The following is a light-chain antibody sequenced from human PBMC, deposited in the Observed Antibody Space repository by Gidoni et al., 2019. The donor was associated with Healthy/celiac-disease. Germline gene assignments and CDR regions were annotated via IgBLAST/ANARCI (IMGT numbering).Light chain of an antibody. CDR3: QQANNFPRFT. CDR2: AAS. J-gene: IGKJ3*01. V-gene: IGKV1-12*01. Sequence: IQMTQPPSSVSASVGDRVTITCRAGQGISSWLAWCQQKPGRDPKLLIYAASSLQGGVPSRCSGSSSGTDFTLTISSLQPEDFATYYCQQANNFPRFTFGPGTKVDIK. CDR1: QGISSW.